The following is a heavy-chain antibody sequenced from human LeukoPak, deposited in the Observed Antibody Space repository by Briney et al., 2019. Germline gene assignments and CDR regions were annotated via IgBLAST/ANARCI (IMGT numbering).Heavy chain of an antibody. D-gene: IGHD3-3*01. CDR1: GFTFRSYA. CDR3: AKELGVLEWLHNPFDI. J-gene: IGHJ3*02. V-gene: IGHV3-23*01. CDR2: ISNSGATT. Sequence: GGSLRLSCAASGFTFRSYAMGWVRQAPGKGLEWVSGISNSGATTYYADSVLGRFTISRDNSRNTLVLQMNSLTVEDTAVYYCAKELGVLEWLHNPFDIWGHGTMLTVSS.